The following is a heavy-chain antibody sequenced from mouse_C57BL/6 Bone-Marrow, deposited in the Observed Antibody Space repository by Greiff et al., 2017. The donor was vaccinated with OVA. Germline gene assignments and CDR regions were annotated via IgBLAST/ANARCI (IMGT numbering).Heavy chain of an antibody. CDR3: VRERIYYDYDWYFDV. D-gene: IGHD2-4*01. CDR2: IRSKSSNYAT. Sequence: EVKLVESGGGLVQPKGSLKLSCAASGFTFNTYAMHWVRQAPGKGLEWVARIRSKSSNYATYYADSVKDRFTISRDDSQSMLYLQMTNLKTEDTAMYYCVRERIYYDYDWYFDVWGTGTTVTVSS. V-gene: IGHV10-3*01. J-gene: IGHJ1*03. CDR1: GFTFNTYA.